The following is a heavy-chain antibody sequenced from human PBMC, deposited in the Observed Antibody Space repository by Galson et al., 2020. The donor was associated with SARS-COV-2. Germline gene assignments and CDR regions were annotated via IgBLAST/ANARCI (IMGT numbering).Heavy chain of an antibody. J-gene: IGHJ4*02. CDR2: IYYSGST. D-gene: IGHD3-22*01. CDR1: GGSISSGDYY. Sequence: SETLSLTCTVSGGSISSGDYYWSWIRQPPGKGLEWIGYIYYSGSTYYNPSLKSRVTISVDTSKNQFSLKLSSVTAADTAVYYCAVEIRKYYYDSSGIGYWGQGTLVTVSS. V-gene: IGHV4-30-4*01. CDR3: AVEIRKYYYDSSGIGY.